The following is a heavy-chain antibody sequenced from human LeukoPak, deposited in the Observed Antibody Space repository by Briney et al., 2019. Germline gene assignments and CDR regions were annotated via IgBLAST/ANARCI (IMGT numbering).Heavy chain of an antibody. D-gene: IGHD7-27*01. V-gene: IGHV3-23*01. CDR3: ARDGQAFNSNWDYFEY. Sequence: GESLRLSCAASGFTFDTFAMAWVRLAPGKGLEWVSSIGNTETYYADSVKGRFTISRDNSKSTIYLHMNNLRAEDTALYYCARDGQAFNSNWDYFEYWGQGTPVTVSS. CDR2: IGNTET. CDR1: GFTFDTFA. J-gene: IGHJ4*02.